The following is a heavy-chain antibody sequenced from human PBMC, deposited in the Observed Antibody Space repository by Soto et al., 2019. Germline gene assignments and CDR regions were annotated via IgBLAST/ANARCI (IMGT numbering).Heavy chain of an antibody. Sequence: ASVKVSCKASGFTFTSSAVQWVRQARGQRLEWIGWIVVGSGNTNYAQKFQERVTITRDMSTSTAYMELSSLRSEDTAVYYCAAGYDFWSGYYEPDPFLNYGMDVWGQGTTVTVSS. CDR2: IVVGSGNT. CDR1: GFTFTSSA. J-gene: IGHJ6*02. D-gene: IGHD3-3*01. V-gene: IGHV1-58*01. CDR3: AAGYDFWSGYYEPDPFLNYGMDV.